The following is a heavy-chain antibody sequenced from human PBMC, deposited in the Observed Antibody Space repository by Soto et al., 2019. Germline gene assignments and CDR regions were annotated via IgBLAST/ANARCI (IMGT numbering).Heavy chain of an antibody. CDR2: ISYDGSNK. D-gene: IGHD3-16*02. J-gene: IGHJ4*02. V-gene: IGHV3-30-3*01. CDR3: ARDEGNDYVWGSYRYLGY. CDR1: GFTFSSYA. Sequence: GGSLRLSCAASGFTFSSYAMHWVRQAPGKGLEWVAVISYDGSNKYYADSVKGRFTISRDNSKNTLYLQMNSLRAEDTAVYYCARDEGNDYVWGSYRYLGYWGQGTLVTVSS.